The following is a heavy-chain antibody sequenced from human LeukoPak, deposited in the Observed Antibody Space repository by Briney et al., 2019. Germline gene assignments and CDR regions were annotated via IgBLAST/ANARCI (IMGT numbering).Heavy chain of an antibody. J-gene: IGHJ1*01. Sequence: GGSLRLSCAASGFTFSSYSMNWVRQAPGKGLEWVSYISSSSSNIYYADSVKGRFTISRDNSKNTLYLQMNSLRAEDTAVYYCARSKSDYYDSSEPFQHWGQGTLVTVSS. CDR1: GFTFSSYS. V-gene: IGHV3-48*01. D-gene: IGHD3-22*01. CDR2: ISSSSSNI. CDR3: ARSKSDYYDSSEPFQH.